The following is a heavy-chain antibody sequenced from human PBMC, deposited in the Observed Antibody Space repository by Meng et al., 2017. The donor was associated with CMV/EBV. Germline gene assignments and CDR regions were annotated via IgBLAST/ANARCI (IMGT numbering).Heavy chain of an antibody. CDR1: GFTFSSYW. CDR3: ARDRGGYCSSTSCYTYYYYGMDV. V-gene: IGHV3-7*01. D-gene: IGHD2-2*02. J-gene: IGHJ6*02. CDR2: IKQDESEK. Sequence: GGSLRLSCAASGFTFSSYWMSWVRQAPGKGLEWVANIKQDESEKYYVDSVKGRFTISRDNAKNSLYLQMNSLRAEDTAVYYCARDRGGYCSSTSCYTYYYYGMDVWGQGTTVTVSS.